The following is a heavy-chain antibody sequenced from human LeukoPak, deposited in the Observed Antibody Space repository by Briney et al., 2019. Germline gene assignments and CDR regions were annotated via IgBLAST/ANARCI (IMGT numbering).Heavy chain of an antibody. CDR3: AKPIAAAGTDYYYMDV. J-gene: IGHJ6*03. V-gene: IGHV3-33*06. CDR1: GFTFSSYG. CDR2: IWYGGSNK. D-gene: IGHD6-13*01. Sequence: PGGPLRLSCAASGFTFSSYGMHWVRQAPGKGLEWVAVIWYGGSNKYYADSVKGRFTISRDNSKNTLYLQMNSLRAEDTAVYYCAKPIAAAGTDYYYMDVWGKGTTVTVSS.